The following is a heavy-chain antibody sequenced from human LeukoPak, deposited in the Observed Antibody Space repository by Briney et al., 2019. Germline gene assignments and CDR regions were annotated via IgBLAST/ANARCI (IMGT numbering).Heavy chain of an antibody. D-gene: IGHD6-13*01. CDR2: INHSGST. Sequence: SETLSLTCAVYGGSFSGYYWSWIRQPPGKGLEWIGEINHSGSTNYNPSLKSRVTISVDTSKNQFSLKLSSVTAADTAVYYCARESSEKAGSSSSWYGWFDPWGQGTLVTVSS. CDR1: GGSFSGYY. J-gene: IGHJ5*02. V-gene: IGHV4-34*01. CDR3: ARESSEKAGSSSSWYGWFDP.